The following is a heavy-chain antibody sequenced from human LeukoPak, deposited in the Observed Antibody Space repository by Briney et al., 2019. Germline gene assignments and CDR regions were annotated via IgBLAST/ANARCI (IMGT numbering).Heavy chain of an antibody. CDR2: TYYSAST. CDR1: GGSISSSY. CDR3: ARSAYYYDGSDYYYFDY. J-gene: IGHJ4*02. Sequence: SETLSLTCTVSGGSISSSYWSWIRQPPGKGLEWIGYTYYSASTNYNPSLKSRVTISVDTSKNQFSLKLSSMTAADTAVYYCARSAYYYDGSDYYYFDYWGQGTLVTVSS. V-gene: IGHV4-59*01. D-gene: IGHD3-22*01.